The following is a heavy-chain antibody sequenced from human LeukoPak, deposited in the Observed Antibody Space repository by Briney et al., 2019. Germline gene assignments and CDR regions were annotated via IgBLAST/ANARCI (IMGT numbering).Heavy chain of an antibody. CDR2: IRYDGSNK. Sequence: GGSLRLSCAASGFTFSSYGMHWVRQAPGKGLKWVAFIRYDGSNKYYADSVKGRFTISRDNSKNTLYLQMNSLRAEDTAVYYCAKGRGRFLEWLSKTDYYYMDVWGKGTTVTVSS. V-gene: IGHV3-30*02. CDR3: AKGRGRFLEWLSKTDYYYMDV. D-gene: IGHD3-3*01. J-gene: IGHJ6*03. CDR1: GFTFSSYG.